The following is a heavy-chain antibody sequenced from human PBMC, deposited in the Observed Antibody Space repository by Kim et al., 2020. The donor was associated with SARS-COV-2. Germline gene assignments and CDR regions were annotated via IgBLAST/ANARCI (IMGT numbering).Heavy chain of an antibody. Sequence: GGSLRLSCAASGFTFSSYSMNWVRQAPGKGLEWVSSISSSSSYIYYADSVKGRFTISRDNAKNSLYLQMNSLRAEDTAVYYCARDPRYSYGPGAFDIWGQGTMVTVSS. J-gene: IGHJ3*02. CDR3: ARDPRYSYGPGAFDI. CDR1: GFTFSSYS. D-gene: IGHD5-18*01. CDR2: ISSSSSYI. V-gene: IGHV3-21*01.